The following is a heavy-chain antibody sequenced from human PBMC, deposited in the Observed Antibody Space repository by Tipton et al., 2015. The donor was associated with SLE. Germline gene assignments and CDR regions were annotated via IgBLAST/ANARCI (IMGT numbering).Heavy chain of an antibody. CDR1: GASIGSHH. V-gene: IGHV4-59*11. D-gene: IGHD2-15*01. CDR3: AGGWQDYCSGGTCYALDY. Sequence: TLSLTCTVSGASIGSHHWTWIRQPPGKGLEWIGNIFYSGGTNYSPFLNSRITISVDTSKNQLSLKLRSVTAADTAVYYCAGGWQDYCSGGTCYALDYWGQGKLVTVSS. CDR2: IFYSGGT. J-gene: IGHJ4*02.